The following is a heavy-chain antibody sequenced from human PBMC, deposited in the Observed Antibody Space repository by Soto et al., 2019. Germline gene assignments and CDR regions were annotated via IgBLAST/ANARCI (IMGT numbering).Heavy chain of an antibody. Sequence: SETLSLTCAVYGGSFSGYYWSWIRQPPGKGLEWIGEINHSGSTNYNPSLKSRVTISVDTSKNQFSLKPSSVTAADTAVYYCARVKYCSGGSCYYYFDYWGQGTLVTVSS. CDR2: INHSGST. D-gene: IGHD2-15*01. CDR1: GGSFSGYY. J-gene: IGHJ4*02. V-gene: IGHV4-34*01. CDR3: ARVKYCSGGSCYYYFDY.